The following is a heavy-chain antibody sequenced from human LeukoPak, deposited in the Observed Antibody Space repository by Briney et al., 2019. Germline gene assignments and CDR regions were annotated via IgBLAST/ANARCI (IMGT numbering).Heavy chain of an antibody. CDR3: ASGGIYCSGGSCFHNWFDP. D-gene: IGHD2-15*01. CDR2: ISYSWST. V-gene: IGHV4-59*01. CDR1: GGSISSYC. J-gene: IGHJ5*02. Sequence: PSETLSLTCTLSGGSISSYCWRWIRQPPGNELDWIGYISYSWSTNNNPSLKRRVTISVDTSKNQSSLKLSSVTAGGTAVYYCASGGIYCSGGSCFHNWFDPWGQGTLVTVSS.